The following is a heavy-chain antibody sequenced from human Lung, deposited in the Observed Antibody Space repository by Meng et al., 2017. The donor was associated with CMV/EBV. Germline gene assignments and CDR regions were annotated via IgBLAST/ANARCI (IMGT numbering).Heavy chain of an antibody. CDR1: GFTFSSYG. J-gene: IGHJ4*02. V-gene: IGHV3-30*02. D-gene: IGHD2-2*01. Sequence: SCAASGFTFSSYGMHWFRQAPGKVLEWVAFRRYDGSNKYYADSVKGHFTISRDNSKNTLYLQMNSLGAEDTAVYYCAKDGAKYCSSTSCYFFDYXGQGTLVTVSS. CDR2: RRYDGSNK. CDR3: AKDGAKYCSSTSCYFFDY.